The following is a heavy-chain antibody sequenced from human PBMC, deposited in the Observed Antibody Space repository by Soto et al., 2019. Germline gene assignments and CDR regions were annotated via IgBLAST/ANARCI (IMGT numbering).Heavy chain of an antibody. D-gene: IGHD3-16*01. CDR3: ARVPSPFDYYYAMDV. J-gene: IGHJ6*02. CDR1: GDSISSGNKY. CDR2: IFSSGTT. V-gene: IGHV4-30-4*01. Sequence: TLSLTCTVSGDSISSGNKYWSWIRQPPGKGLEWIGYIFSSGTTYYNPSLKSRLTMSLDASQNQFSLKLNSLTDADTAVYFCARVPSPFDYYYAMDVWGQGPTVTVSS.